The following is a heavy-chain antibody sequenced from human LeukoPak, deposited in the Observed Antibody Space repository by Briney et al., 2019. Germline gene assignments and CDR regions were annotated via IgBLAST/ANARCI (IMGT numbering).Heavy chain of an antibody. V-gene: IGHV1-69*06. D-gene: IGHD6-6*01. CDR3: ARDSGLSSSYNWFDP. J-gene: IGHJ5*02. CDR1: GGTFSSYA. CDR2: IIPIFGTA. Sequence: SVKVSCKASGGTFSSYAISWVRQAPGQGLEWMGGIIPIFGTANYAQKFQGRVTITADKSTSTAYMELSSLRSEDTAVYHCARDSGLSSSYNWFDPWGQGTLVTVSS.